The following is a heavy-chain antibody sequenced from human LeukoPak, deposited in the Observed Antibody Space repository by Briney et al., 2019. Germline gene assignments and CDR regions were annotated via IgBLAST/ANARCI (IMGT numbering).Heavy chain of an antibody. CDR2: INPNSGGT. Sequence: GASVKVSCKASGYTFTGYYMHWVRPAPGQGLEWMGWINPNSGGTNYAQKFQGRVTMTRDTSISTAYMELSRLRSDDTAVYYCARDIVMVTYWFDPWGQGTLVTVSS. CDR1: GYTFTGYY. J-gene: IGHJ5*02. CDR3: ARDIVMVTYWFDP. V-gene: IGHV1-2*02. D-gene: IGHD5-18*01.